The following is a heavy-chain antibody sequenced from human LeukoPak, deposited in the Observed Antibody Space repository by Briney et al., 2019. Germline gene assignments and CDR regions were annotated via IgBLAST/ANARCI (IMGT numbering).Heavy chain of an antibody. CDR2: IYYSGST. D-gene: IGHD1-26*01. J-gene: IGHJ4*02. CDR3: ARGSPVDY. V-gene: IGHV4-39*07. Sequence: PGGSLRLSCAASGFTFSSYAMSWVRQPPGKGLEWIGSIYYSGSTYYNPSLKSRVTISVDTSKNQFSLKLSSVTAADTAVYYCARGSPVDYWGQGTPVTVSS. CDR1: GFTFSSYA.